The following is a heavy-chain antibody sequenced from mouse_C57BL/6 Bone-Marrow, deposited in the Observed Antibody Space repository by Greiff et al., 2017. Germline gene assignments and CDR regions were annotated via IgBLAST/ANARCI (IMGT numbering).Heavy chain of an antibody. Sequence: SGAELVRPGASVKMSCKASGYTFTSYNMHWVKQTPRQGLEWIGAIYPGNGDTSYNQKFKGKATLTVDKSSSTAYMQLSILTSEDSAVYCCAGSYYSNCGGFAYWGQGTLVTVSA. CDR2: IYPGNGDT. CDR3: AGSYYSNCGGFAY. V-gene: IGHV1-12*01. J-gene: IGHJ3*01. CDR1: GYTFTSYN. D-gene: IGHD2-5*01.